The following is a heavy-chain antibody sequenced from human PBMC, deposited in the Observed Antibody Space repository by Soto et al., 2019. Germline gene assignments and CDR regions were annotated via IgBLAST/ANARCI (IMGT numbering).Heavy chain of an antibody. CDR1: GYTFTNYG. V-gene: IGHV1-18*01. CDR2: ISAYNGNT. Sequence: GASVKVSGKASGYTFTNYGISWVRQAPGQGLEWMGWISAYNGNTNYAQKVQGRVTMTTDTSASTAYMELSSLRSEDTAVYYCARAWVVVTAPDYWGQGTLVTVSS. D-gene: IGHD2-21*02. CDR3: ARAWVVVTAPDY. J-gene: IGHJ4*02.